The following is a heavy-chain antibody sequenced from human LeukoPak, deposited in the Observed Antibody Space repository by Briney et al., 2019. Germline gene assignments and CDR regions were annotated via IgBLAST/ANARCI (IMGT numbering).Heavy chain of an antibody. V-gene: IGHV3-33*01. J-gene: IGHJ4*02. D-gene: IGHD6-19*01. CDR3: ARDMQYSSEVRGIDY. Sequence: PGRSLRLSCAASGFTFSSYGMHSVRQAPGKGLEWVAVIWYDGSNKYYADSVKGRFTISRDNSKNTLYLQMNSLRAEDTAVYYCARDMQYSSEVRGIDYWGQGTLVTVSS. CDR2: IWYDGSNK. CDR1: GFTFSSYG.